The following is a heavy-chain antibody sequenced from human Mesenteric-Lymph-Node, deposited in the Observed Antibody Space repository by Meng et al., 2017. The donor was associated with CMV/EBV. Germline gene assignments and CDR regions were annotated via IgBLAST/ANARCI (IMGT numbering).Heavy chain of an antibody. D-gene: IGHD4-23*01. CDR3: ARHQRWLKSEGGFNY. J-gene: IGHJ4*02. V-gene: IGHV4-34*01. CDR2: INHSGST. CDR1: VGSFSGNY. Sequence: VQLHHCGAGLLKPSDTLSPPFAVYVGSFSGNYWSCIRQPPGKGLEWIGEINHSGSTNYSPSLKSRVTISVDTSKNQFSLKLSSVTAADTAVYYCARHQRWLKSEGGFNYWGQGTLVTVSS.